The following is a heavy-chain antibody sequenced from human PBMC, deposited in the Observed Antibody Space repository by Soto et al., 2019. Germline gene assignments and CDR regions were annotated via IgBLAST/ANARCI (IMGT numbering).Heavy chain of an antibody. D-gene: IGHD2-21*02. CDR2: INYSGTT. V-gene: IGHV4-39*02. J-gene: IGHJ5*02. CDR3: ASALTVTASYNWFDP. CDR1: GDSISSDVYY. Sequence: PSETLSLTCTVSGDSISSDVYYWGWIRQPPGKGLAWIGSINYSGTTYYNPSLKSRLTISVDTSKNHFSLKLRSVTAADAAVYYCASALTVTASYNWFDPWGQGTPVTVSS.